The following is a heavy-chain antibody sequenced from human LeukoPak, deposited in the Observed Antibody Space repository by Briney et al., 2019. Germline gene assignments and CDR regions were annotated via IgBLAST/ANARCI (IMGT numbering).Heavy chain of an antibody. D-gene: IGHD1-1*01. CDR3: TDLSTGDAFDI. Sequence: GGSPRLSCAASGFTFTKYWMHWVRQAPGKGPVWVARINSDGSSTSYADSVKGRFTISRDNAKNTLYLQMNSLRAEDTAVYYCTDLSTGDAFDIWGQGTMVTVSS. CDR1: GFTFTKYW. J-gene: IGHJ3*02. V-gene: IGHV3-74*01. CDR2: INSDGSST.